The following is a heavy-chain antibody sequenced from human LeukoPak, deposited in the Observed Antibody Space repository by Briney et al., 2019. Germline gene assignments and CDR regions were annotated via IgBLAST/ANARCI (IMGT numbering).Heavy chain of an antibody. CDR1: GYTFTGYY. CDR3: ARDRGLRFGDAYYYYGMDV. CDR2: INPNSGGT. D-gene: IGHD3-10*01. V-gene: IGHV1-2*02. J-gene: IGHJ6*02. Sequence: EASVKVSCKASGYTFTGYYMHWVRQAPGQGLEWMGWINPNSGGTNYAQKFQGRVTMTRDTSISTAYMELSSLRSEDTAVYYCARDRGLRFGDAYYYYGMDVWGQGTTVTVSS.